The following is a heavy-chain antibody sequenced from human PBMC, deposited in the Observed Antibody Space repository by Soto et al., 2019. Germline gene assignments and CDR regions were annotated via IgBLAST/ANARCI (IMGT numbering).Heavy chain of an antibody. CDR1: GGTFSSYT. Sequence: QVQLVQSGAEVKKPGSSVKVSCKASGGTFSSYTISWVRQAPGQGLEWMGRIIPILGIANYAQKFQGRVTITAEQSTRTAYMELSSLRSEDTAVYYCARAMVRGVSEVLYYYYMDVWGKGTTVTVSS. J-gene: IGHJ6*03. D-gene: IGHD3-10*01. V-gene: IGHV1-69*02. CDR2: IIPILGIA. CDR3: ARAMVRGVSEVLYYYYMDV.